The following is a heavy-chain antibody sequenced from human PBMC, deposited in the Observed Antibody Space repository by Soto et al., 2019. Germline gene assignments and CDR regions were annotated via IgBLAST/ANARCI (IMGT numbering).Heavy chain of an antibody. J-gene: IGHJ3*02. CDR1: GDSVSSNSAA. V-gene: IGHV6-1*01. D-gene: IGHD6-13*01. Sequence: SQTLSLTCAISGDSVSSNSAAWNWIRQSPSRGLEWLGRTYYRSKWYNDYAVSVKSRITINPDTSKNQFSLQLNSVTPEDTAVYYCARVFSSISIRWADDSFDIWGQGTMVTVSS. CDR3: ARVFSSISIRWADDSFDI. CDR2: TYYRSKWYN.